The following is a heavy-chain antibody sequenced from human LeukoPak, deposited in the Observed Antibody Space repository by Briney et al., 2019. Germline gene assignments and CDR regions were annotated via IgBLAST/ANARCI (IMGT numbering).Heavy chain of an antibody. CDR3: ARGRYCSADICSGGDAFDI. D-gene: IGHD2-15*01. Sequence: PSETLSLTCTVSGGSINNYYWSWIRQPAGKGLEWLGRIYTRGSTNYNPSLKSRVTMSVDTSKNQSSLKLSSVTAADTAVYYCARGRYCSADICSGGDAFDIWGQGTMVSVSS. J-gene: IGHJ3*02. CDR2: IYTRGST. V-gene: IGHV4-4*07. CDR1: GGSINNYY.